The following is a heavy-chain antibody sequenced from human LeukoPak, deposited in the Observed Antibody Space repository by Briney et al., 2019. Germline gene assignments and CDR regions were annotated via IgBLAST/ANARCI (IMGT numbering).Heavy chain of an antibody. CDR1: GYTFTGYY. CDR3: ARDTIAAAVYNWFDP. V-gene: IGHV1-2*02. D-gene: IGHD6-13*01. J-gene: IGHJ5*02. Sequence: GASVKVSCKASGYTFTGYYMRWVRQAPGQGLEWMGWINPNSGGTNYAQKFQGRVTMTRDTSISTAYMELSRLRSDDTAVYYCARDTIAAAVYNWFDPWGQGTLVTVSS. CDR2: INPNSGGT.